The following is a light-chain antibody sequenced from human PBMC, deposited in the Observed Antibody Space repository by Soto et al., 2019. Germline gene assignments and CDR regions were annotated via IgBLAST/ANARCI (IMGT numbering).Light chain of an antibody. J-gene: IGKJ5*01. CDR1: QSVSSKY. CDR2: GGS. V-gene: IGKV3-20*01. Sequence: IVVKQSPGTVSLTTGERATLSCRASQSVSSKYFSWYQQIPGQAPRLLFYGGSIRATGIPDRFSGSGSGTDFTLTISRLEPEDFAVYYCQQRHMWPITFGQGTRLEIK. CDR3: QQRHMWPIT.